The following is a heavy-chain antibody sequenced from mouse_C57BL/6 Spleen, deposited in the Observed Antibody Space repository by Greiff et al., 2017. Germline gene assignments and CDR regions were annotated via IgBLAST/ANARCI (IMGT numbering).Heavy chain of an antibody. Sequence: EVKVVESGPGLAKPSQTLSLTCSVTGYSITSDYWNWIRKFPGNKLEYMGYISYSGSTYYNPSLKSRISITRDTSKNQYYLQLNSVTTEDTATYYCARSLYYSNGYFDYWGQGTTLTVSS. J-gene: IGHJ2*01. V-gene: IGHV3-8*01. CDR1: GYSITSDY. D-gene: IGHD2-5*01. CDR3: ARSLYYSNGYFDY. CDR2: ISYSGST.